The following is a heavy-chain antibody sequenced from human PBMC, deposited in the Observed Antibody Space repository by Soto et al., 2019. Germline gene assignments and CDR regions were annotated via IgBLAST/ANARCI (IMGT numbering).Heavy chain of an antibody. CDR3: ANTLPSTICFDS. Sequence: SEELSLPCSVSGASPTPCTNFGSWIRLHKGKGLEWVGSIYYSGKTHYNPSLKSRTPISVDRSRNQFSLQVSSVTAADTAVYYFANTLPSTICFDSLGHGTAVTVAA. D-gene: IGHD2-15*01. CDR2: IYYSGKT. J-gene: IGHJ5*01. V-gene: IGHV4-39*01. CDR1: GASPTPCTNF.